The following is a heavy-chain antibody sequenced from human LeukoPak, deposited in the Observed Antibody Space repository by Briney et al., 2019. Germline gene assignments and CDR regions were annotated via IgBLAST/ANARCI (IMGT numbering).Heavy chain of an antibody. CDR1: GFNFDTYA. D-gene: IGHD3-10*01. CDR3: AREIFGSGSYPAF. V-gene: IGHV3-33*01. Sequence: GRSLRLSCAASGFNFDTYAMHWVRQAPGQGLEWVALIWHDGSHKFYSNSVRGQFTISRDNSKNTVYLQMNNLRPVDTAVYYCAREIFGSGSYPAFWGQGTLVTVSS. J-gene: IGHJ4*02. CDR2: IWHDGSHK.